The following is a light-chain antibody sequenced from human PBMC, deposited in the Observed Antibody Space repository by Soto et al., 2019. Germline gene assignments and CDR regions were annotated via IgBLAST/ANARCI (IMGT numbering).Light chain of an antibody. CDR2: AAS. J-gene: IGKJ4*01. Sequence: DIQMTQSPSSLSASVGDRVTITCRASQSIVTFLNWYQQKPGKAPKLLIYAASTLQSAVPSRFSGSGSGTDFTLTISSLQPEDFATYYCQQSYSIPLTFGGGTKVEIK. V-gene: IGKV1-39*01. CDR3: QQSYSIPLT. CDR1: QSIVTF.